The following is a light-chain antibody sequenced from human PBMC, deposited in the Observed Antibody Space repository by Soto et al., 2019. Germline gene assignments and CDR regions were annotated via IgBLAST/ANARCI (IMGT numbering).Light chain of an antibody. CDR1: QSVYTY. CDR3: QQYNSFWT. CDR2: KAS. Sequence: DIQMTQSPSSLSASVGDRVTSTCRASQSVYTYLHWYQQKPGKAPKLLIYKASTLESGVPSRFSGSGSGTEFTLTISSLQPDDFATYYCQQYNSFWTFGQGTKGDI. J-gene: IGKJ1*01. V-gene: IGKV1-5*03.